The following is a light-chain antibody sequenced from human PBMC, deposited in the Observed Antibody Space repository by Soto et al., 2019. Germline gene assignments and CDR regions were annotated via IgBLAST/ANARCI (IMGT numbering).Light chain of an antibody. CDR2: EVS. V-gene: IGLV2-8*01. Sequence: QSVLTQPPSASGSPGQSVTISCTGTSSDVGAYKYVSWYQQQPGNAPKLIINEVSKRPSGVPDRFAGSKSGNTASLTVSGLRAEDEADYYCCSYAGGNSLVFGGGTKVTVL. CDR1: SSDVGAYKY. CDR3: CSYAGGNSLV. J-gene: IGLJ3*02.